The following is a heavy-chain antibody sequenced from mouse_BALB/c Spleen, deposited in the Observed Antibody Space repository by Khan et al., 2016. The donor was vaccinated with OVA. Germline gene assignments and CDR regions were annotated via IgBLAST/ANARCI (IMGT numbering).Heavy chain of an antibody. CDR1: GFTFSDYY. J-gene: IGHJ3*01. CDR3: ARGYYGDPFAY. CDR2: ISDGGSYT. Sequence: EVELVESGGGLVKPGGSLKLSCAASGFTFSDYYMYWVRQTPEKRLEWLATISDGGSYTYYPDSGKGRFTISRDDAQNNHYRQMSSLKSEDTAMYYCARGYYGDPFAYWGQGTLVTISA. V-gene: IGHV5-4*02. D-gene: IGHD2-13*01.